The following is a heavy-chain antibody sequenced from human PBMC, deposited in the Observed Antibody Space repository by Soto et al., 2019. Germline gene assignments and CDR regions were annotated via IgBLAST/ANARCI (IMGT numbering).Heavy chain of an antibody. D-gene: IGHD6-13*01. CDR2: ISGSGGST. J-gene: IGHJ6*02. CDR3: AKGISAAGIYGMDV. V-gene: IGHV3-23*01. Sequence: PGGSLRLSCAASGFTFSSYAMSWVRQAPGKGLEWVSAISGSGGSTYYADSVKGRFTISRDNSKNTLYLQMNSLRAEDTAVYYCAKGISAAGIYGMDVWGQRTTVTVS. CDR1: GFTFSSYA.